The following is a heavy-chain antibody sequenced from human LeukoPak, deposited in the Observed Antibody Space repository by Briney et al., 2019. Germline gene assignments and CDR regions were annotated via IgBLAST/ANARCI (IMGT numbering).Heavy chain of an antibody. CDR1: GDSLTDLS. J-gene: IGHJ5*02. CDR2: MNPNSGNT. Sequence: SVKVSCKVSGDSLTDLSMHWVRQATGQGLEWMGWMNPNSGNTGYAQKFQGRVTMTRNTSISTAYMELSSLRSEDTAVYYCARGRGKSIFGVVIISLGWFDPWGQGTLVTVSS. V-gene: IGHV1-8*01. CDR3: ARGRGKSIFGVVIISLGWFDP. D-gene: IGHD3-3*01.